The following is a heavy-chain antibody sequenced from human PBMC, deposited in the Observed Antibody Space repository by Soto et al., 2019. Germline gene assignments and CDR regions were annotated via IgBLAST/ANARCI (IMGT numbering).Heavy chain of an antibody. CDR1: GFILGDRY. J-gene: IGHJ4*02. Sequence: PGGSLRLSCAASGFILGDRYMAWVRQAPGKGLELVSYISDTGNTTFYADSVKGRLSISRDNARHSLFLQMTSLRIEDTAVYFCARAFRTARRTFDLWGQGTLVTVS. D-gene: IGHD6-6*01. V-gene: IGHV3-11*01. CDR3: ARAFRTARRTFDL. CDR2: ISDTGNTT.